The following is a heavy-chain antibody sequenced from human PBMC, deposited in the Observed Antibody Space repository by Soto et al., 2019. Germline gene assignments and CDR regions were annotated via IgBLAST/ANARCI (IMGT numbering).Heavy chain of an antibody. V-gene: IGHV1-69*13. CDR1: GGTFSSYS. CDR2: IIPIFGTA. Sequence: GASVKVSCKASGGTFSSYSISWVRQAPGQRLEWMGGIIPIFGTANYAQKFQGRVTITADESTSTAYMELSSLRSEDTAVYYCARDLGEALYGDYVEHYYYGMDVWGQGTTVTVSS. D-gene: IGHD4-17*01. CDR3: ARDLGEALYGDYVEHYYYGMDV. J-gene: IGHJ6*02.